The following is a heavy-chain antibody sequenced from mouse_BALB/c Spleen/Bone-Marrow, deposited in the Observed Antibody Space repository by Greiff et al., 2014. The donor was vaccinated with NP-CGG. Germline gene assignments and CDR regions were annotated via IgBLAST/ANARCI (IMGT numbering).Heavy chain of an antibody. J-gene: IGHJ4*01. CDR1: GFNIKDTY. Sequence: VQLQQSGAGLVKPGASVKLSCTASGFNIKDTYMHWVKQRPEQGLEWIGRIDPANGNTKYDPKFQGKATITADTSSNTAYLQLSSLTSEDTAVYYCARDSPYAMDYWGQGTSVTVSS. CDR2: IDPANGNT. CDR3: ARDSPYAMDY. V-gene: IGHV14-3*02.